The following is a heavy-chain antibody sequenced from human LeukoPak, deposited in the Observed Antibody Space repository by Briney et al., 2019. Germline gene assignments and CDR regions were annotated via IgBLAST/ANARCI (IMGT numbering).Heavy chain of an antibody. CDR3: AREHAYYYDSSGHNWFDP. CDR1: GFTFSRYA. V-gene: IGHV3-30-3*01. D-gene: IGHD3-22*01. Sequence: GGSLRLSCAASGFTFSRYAMHWVRQAPGKGLEWVAVISYDGSNKYYADSVKGRFTISRDDAKNSLYLQMNSLRAEDTAVYYCAREHAYYYDSSGHNWFDPWGQGTLVTVSS. CDR2: ISYDGSNK. J-gene: IGHJ5*02.